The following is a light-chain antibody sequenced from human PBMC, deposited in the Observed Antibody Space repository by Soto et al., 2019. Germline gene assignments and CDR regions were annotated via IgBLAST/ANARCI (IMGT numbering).Light chain of an antibody. V-gene: IGKV3-15*01. CDR2: GAS. Sequence: EIVMTQSPATLSVSPGERATLSCRASQSVSSNLAWYQQKPGQAPRLLIYGASTRATGIPARFSGSGSGTDSTLTISSLQSEDFAVYYCQQYINWPVTFGHGTKVEIK. CDR3: QQYINWPVT. J-gene: IGKJ1*01. CDR1: QSVSSN.